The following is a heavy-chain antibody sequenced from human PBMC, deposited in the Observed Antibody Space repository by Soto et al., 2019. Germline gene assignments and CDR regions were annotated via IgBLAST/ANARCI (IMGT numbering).Heavy chain of an antibody. CDR3: STGSIFGVTTHAEDY. CDR1: GFSFTNAW. D-gene: IGHD3-3*01. CDR2: IKRIIDGGTA. J-gene: IGHJ4*02. V-gene: IGHV3-15*01. Sequence: EVQLVESGGGLIKPGGSLRLSCAASGFSFTNAWMSWVRQAPGKGLEWVGRIKRIIDGGTADYAAPVKGRFTISRDVSKNTLYLQLNSLKTEDTAVYYCSTGSIFGVTTHAEDYWGQGTLVTVSS.